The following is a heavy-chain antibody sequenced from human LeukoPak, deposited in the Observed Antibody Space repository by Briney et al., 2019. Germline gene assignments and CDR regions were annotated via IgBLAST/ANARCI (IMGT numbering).Heavy chain of an antibody. Sequence: TGGSLRLSCAASGLTFSNYWMTWVRQAPGKGLEWVADIKEDGSEKYYVDSVKGRFTISRDNAKNSLYLQMNSLRAEDTAVYYCASDFWSGYYPIDYWGQGTLVTVSS. J-gene: IGHJ4*02. CDR2: IKEDGSEK. D-gene: IGHD3-3*01. CDR1: GLTFSNYW. CDR3: ASDFWSGYYPIDY. V-gene: IGHV3-7*03.